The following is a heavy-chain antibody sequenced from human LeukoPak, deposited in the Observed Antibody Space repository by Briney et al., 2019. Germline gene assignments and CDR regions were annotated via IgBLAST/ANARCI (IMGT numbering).Heavy chain of an antibody. D-gene: IGHD6-13*01. V-gene: IGHV4-59*01. Sequence: PSETLSLTCTVSGGSISSYYWSWIRQPPGKGLEWIGYIYYSGSTNYNPSLKSPVTISVDTSKNQFSLKLSSVTAADTAVYYCARADPQEYSGSWYAEDYYGMDVWGQGTTVTVSS. CDR2: IYYSGST. J-gene: IGHJ6*02. CDR3: ARADPQEYSGSWYAEDYYGMDV. CDR1: GGSISSYY.